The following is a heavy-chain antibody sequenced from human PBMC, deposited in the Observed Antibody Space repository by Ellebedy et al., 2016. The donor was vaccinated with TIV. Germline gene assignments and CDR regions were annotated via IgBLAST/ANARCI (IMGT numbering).Heavy chain of an antibody. V-gene: IGHV3-9*01. CDR1: GFTFSSYW. CDR2: ISWNSGSI. J-gene: IGHJ4*02. D-gene: IGHD2-2*01. Sequence: GGSLRLSXAASGFTFSSYWMSWVRQAPGKGLEWVSGISWNSGSIGYADSVKGRFTISRDNAKNSLYLQMNSLRAEDTALYYCAKDACSSTSCYFDYWGQGTLVTVSS. CDR3: AKDACSSTSCYFDY.